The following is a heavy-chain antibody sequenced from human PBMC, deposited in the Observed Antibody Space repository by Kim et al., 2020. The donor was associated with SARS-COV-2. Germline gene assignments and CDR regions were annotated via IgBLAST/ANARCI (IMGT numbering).Heavy chain of an antibody. CDR3: ARVKTPGIAAAGYDY. Sequence: SETLSLTCTVSGGSISSYYWSWIRQPPGKGLEWIGYIYYSGSTNYNPSLKSRVTMSVDTSKNQFSLKLSSAAAADTAVYYCARVKTPGIAAAGYDYWGQGTLVTVSS. J-gene: IGHJ4*02. CDR1: GGSISSYY. V-gene: IGHV4-59*01. D-gene: IGHD6-13*01. CDR2: IYYSGST.